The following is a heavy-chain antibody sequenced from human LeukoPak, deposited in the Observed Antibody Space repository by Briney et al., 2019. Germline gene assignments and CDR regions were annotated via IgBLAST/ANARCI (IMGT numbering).Heavy chain of an antibody. J-gene: IGHJ4*02. V-gene: IGHV4-61*05. CDR3: ARGDCSGGSCYSRYYFDY. CDR1: GGSISSSSYY. Sequence: SETLSLTCTVSGGSISSSSYYWGWIRQPPGKGLEWIGYIYYSGSTNYNPSLKSRVTISVDTSKNQFSLKLSSVTAADTAVYYCARGDCSGGSCYSRYYFDYWGQGTLVTVSS. CDR2: IYYSGST. D-gene: IGHD2-15*01.